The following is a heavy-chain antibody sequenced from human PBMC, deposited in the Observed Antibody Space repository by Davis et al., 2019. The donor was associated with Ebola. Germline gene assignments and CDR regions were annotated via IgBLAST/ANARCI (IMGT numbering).Heavy chain of an antibody. CDR1: GGSISSYY. J-gene: IGHJ4*02. Sequence: SETLSLTCTVPGGSISSYYWSWFRQLPGKGLEWIGYIYYSGSTIYNPSLKSRVTISVDTSKKQFSLKLSSVTAADTAVYYCAREGYSSAWPSFFDYWGQGTLVTVSS. V-gene: IGHV4-59*01. CDR3: AREGYSSAWPSFFDY. CDR2: IYYSGST. D-gene: IGHD6-19*01.